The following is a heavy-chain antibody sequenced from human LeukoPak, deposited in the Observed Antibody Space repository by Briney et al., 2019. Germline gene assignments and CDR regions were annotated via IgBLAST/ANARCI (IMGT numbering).Heavy chain of an antibody. J-gene: IGHJ6*03. D-gene: IGHD6-25*01. Sequence: SETLSLTCTVSGGSISSANWWSWVRQSPGKGLEWIGEIYHTGNTNYNPSLNSRVSISLDTSKNQFSLRLTSVTAADTAVYFCARDANGSDLHYYHMDVWGKGTTVTVSS. V-gene: IGHV4-4*02. CDR3: ARDANGSDLHYYHMDV. CDR1: GGSISSANW. CDR2: IYHTGNT.